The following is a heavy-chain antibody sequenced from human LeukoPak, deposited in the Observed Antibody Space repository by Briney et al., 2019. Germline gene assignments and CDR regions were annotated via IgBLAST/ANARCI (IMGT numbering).Heavy chain of an antibody. Sequence: ASVKVSCKASGYTFTSYYMHWVRQAPGQGPEWMGIINPSGGSTSYAQKFQGRVTMTRDMSTSTDYMELSSLRSEDTAVYYCARDNSVEDTAWWFDPWGQGTLVTVSS. V-gene: IGHV1-46*01. D-gene: IGHD4-23*01. CDR3: ARDNSVEDTAWWFDP. CDR1: GYTFTSYY. CDR2: INPSGGST. J-gene: IGHJ5*02.